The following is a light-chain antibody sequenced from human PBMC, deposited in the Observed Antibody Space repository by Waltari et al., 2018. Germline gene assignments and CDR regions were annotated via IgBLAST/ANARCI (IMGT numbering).Light chain of an antibody. J-gene: IGLJ3*02. CDR1: SSYVGNYNL. CDR2: DDN. Sequence: QSALTQPASVSGSPGQSITISCTGTSSYVGNYNLVSWYQQYPGKAPKVILYDDNRRPSGVSDRFSGSKSGNTASLTISGVQAEDEADYYCCSYAGSYTWVFGGGTKLTVL. V-gene: IGLV2-23*01. CDR3: CSYAGSYTWV.